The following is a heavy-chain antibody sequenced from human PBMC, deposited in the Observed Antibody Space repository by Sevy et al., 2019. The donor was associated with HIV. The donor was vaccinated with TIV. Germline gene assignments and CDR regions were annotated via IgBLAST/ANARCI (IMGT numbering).Heavy chain of an antibody. D-gene: IGHD3-22*01. V-gene: IGHV1-24*01. J-gene: IGHJ6*02. CDR1: GYTLTELS. CDR3: ATDGSGSATVVADYDYYYGMDV. Sequence: ASVKVSCKVSGYTLTELSMHWVRQAPGKGLEWMGGFDPEDGETIYAQKFQGRVTMTEDTSTDTAYMELSSLRSEDTAVYYCATDGSGSATVVADYDYYYGMDVWGQGTTVTVSS. CDR2: FDPEDGET.